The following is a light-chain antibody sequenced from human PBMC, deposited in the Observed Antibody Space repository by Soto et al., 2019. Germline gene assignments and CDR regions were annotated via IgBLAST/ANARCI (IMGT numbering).Light chain of an antibody. Sequence: EIVMTQSPATLSVSPGERATLSCRASQIVSSNLAWYQQKPGQAPRLLIYGASTRATGIPARFSGSGSGTEFTLTISSLQPEDFAVYYCQQYNNWPPLTFGGGTKVDIK. J-gene: IGKJ4*01. CDR3: QQYNNWPPLT. CDR1: QIVSSN. CDR2: GAS. V-gene: IGKV3-15*01.